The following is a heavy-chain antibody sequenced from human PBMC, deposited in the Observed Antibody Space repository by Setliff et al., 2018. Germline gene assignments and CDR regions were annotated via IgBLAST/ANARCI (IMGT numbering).Heavy chain of an antibody. V-gene: IGHV7-4-1*02. CDR2: INTNTGNP. Sequence: ASVKVSCKASGYTFSSYAMNWVRQAPGQRLEWMGWINTNTGNPTYAQGFTGRFVFSLDTSVSTTYLQISSLKAEDTAVYYCARGEYTSLPSGVYYHMDVWGKGTTVTVSS. CDR3: ARGEYTSLPSGVYYHMDV. J-gene: IGHJ6*03. CDR1: GYTFSSYA. D-gene: IGHD6-6*01.